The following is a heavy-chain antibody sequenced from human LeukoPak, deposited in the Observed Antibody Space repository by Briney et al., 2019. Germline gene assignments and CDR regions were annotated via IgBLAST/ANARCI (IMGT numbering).Heavy chain of an antibody. Sequence: KASETLSLTCGVYGGSFSGYYWSWIRQPPGKGLEWIGEINHSGSTNYNPSLKSRVTISVDTSKNQFSLKLNSVTAADTAVYYCAISLRIPVASWGQGTLVTVSS. D-gene: IGHD6-19*01. CDR1: GGSFSGYY. V-gene: IGHV4-34*01. CDR2: INHSGST. CDR3: AISLRIPVAS. J-gene: IGHJ5*02.